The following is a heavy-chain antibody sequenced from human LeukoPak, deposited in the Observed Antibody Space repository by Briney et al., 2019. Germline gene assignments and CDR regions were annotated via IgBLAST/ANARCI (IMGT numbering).Heavy chain of an antibody. CDR3: ARGWRYYGSGSYCWFDP. V-gene: IGHV4-34*01. J-gene: IGHJ5*02. CDR1: GGSFSGYY. CDR2: INHSGST. Sequence: SETLSLTCAVYGGSFSGYYWSWIRQPPGKGLEWMGEINHSGSTNYNPSLKSRVTISVDTSKNQFSLKLSSVTAADTAVYYCARGWRYYGSGSYCWFDPWGQGILVTVSS. D-gene: IGHD3-10*01.